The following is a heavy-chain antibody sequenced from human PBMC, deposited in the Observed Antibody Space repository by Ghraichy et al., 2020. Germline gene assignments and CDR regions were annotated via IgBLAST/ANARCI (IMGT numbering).Heavy chain of an antibody. CDR2: IYYSGRT. D-gene: IGHD4-17*01. CDR3: ARQKDDGDYDLDYFYMDV. J-gene: IGHJ6*03. V-gene: IGHV4-39*01. CDR1: GGSIRSSSYF. Sequence: SETLSLTCSVSGGSIRSSSYFWGWIRQPPGKGLEWIGSIYYSGRTDYDPSLKSRVTISMDTSKNEFSLKLSSVTAADTAVYYCARQKDDGDYDLDYFYMDVWGKGTTVIVSS.